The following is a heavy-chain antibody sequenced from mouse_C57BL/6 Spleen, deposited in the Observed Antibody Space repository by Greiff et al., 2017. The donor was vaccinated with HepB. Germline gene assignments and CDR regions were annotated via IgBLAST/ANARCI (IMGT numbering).Heavy chain of an antibody. J-gene: IGHJ2*01. CDR3: ARNGSGFNY. V-gene: IGHV3-6*01. Sequence: EVQLQQSGPGLVKPSQSLSLTCSVTGYSITSGYYWNWIRQFPGNKLEWMGYISYDGSNNYHPSLKNRISITRDTSKNQFFLKLNSVTTEDTATYYCARNGSGFNYRGQGTTLTVSS. CDR2: ISYDGSN. CDR1: GYSITSGYY.